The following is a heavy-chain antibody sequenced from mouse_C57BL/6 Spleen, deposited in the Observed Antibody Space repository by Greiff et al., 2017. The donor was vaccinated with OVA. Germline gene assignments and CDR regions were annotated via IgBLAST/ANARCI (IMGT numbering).Heavy chain of an antibody. Sequence: QVQLQQPGAELVMPGASVKLSCKASGYTFTSYWMHWVKQRPGQGLEWIGELDPSDSYTTYNKKFKGKSTLTVDKSSSTAYMQLSSLTSEDSAVYYCAREAYYCSSYFDYWGQGTTLTVSS. CDR3: AREAYYCSSYFDY. CDR2: LDPSDSYT. J-gene: IGHJ2*01. CDR1: GYTFTSYW. V-gene: IGHV1-69*01. D-gene: IGHD1-1*01.